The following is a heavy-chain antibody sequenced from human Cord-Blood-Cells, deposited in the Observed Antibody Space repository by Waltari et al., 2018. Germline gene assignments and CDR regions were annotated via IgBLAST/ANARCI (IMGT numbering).Heavy chain of an antibody. CDR1: GYTLTGYY. Sequence: QVQLVQSGAEVKKPGASVTVSCKASGYTLTGYYIPWVRRHPGQGLEWMGWINPNSGGTNYAQKFQGRVTMTRDTSSSTAYMELSRLRSDDTAVYYCARDEVWGYYYYMDVWGKGTTVTVSS. D-gene: IGHD7-27*01. CDR2: INPNSGGT. J-gene: IGHJ6*03. CDR3: ARDEVWGYYYYMDV. V-gene: IGHV1-2*02.